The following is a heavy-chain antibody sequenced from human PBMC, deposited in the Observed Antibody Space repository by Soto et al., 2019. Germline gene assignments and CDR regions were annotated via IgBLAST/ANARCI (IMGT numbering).Heavy chain of an antibody. CDR2: INQNGGI. V-gene: IGHV4-34*01. CDR3: AREGATNV. D-gene: IGHD3-16*01. Sequence: QVQLQQWGAGLLTPSETLSLNCAVYGGSISGFFWSWIRQPPGKGLEYIGEINQNGGINYNPSLKSRVTITIDTSTNQFSLKLSSVSAADPAVYYCAREGATNVWGQGTTVTVSS. CDR1: GGSISGFF. J-gene: IGHJ6*02.